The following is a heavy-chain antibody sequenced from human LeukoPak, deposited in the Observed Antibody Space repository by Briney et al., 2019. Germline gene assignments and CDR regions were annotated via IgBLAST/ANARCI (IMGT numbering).Heavy chain of an antibody. J-gene: IGHJ4*02. CDR2: ISGSGGST. Sequence: QPGGSLRLSCAASGFTFSSYAMSWVRQAPGKGLEWVSAISGSGGSTYYADSVKGRFTISRDNAKNSLYLQMNSLRAEDTAVYYCAREGSREQPIDYWGQGTLVTVSS. CDR3: AREGSREQPIDY. V-gene: IGHV3-23*01. D-gene: IGHD6-13*01. CDR1: GFTFSSYA.